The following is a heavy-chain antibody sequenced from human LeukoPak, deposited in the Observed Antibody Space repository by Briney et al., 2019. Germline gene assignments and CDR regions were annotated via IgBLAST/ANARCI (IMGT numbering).Heavy chain of an antibody. Sequence: GGSLRLSCAASGFAFSSYAMSWVRQAPGKGLEWVSAISGSGGSTYYADSVKGGFTISGDNSKNTLYLQMISLRAEDTAVYYCAKDEVVITTKNDYWGQGTLVTVSS. J-gene: IGHJ4*02. D-gene: IGHD3-22*01. CDR1: GFAFSSYA. CDR2: ISGSGGST. V-gene: IGHV3-23*01. CDR3: AKDEVVITTKNDY.